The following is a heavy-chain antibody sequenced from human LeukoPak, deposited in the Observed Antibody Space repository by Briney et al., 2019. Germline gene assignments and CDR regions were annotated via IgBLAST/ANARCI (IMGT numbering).Heavy chain of an antibody. CDR1: GYTFTSYG. Sequence: GASVKVSCKASGYTFTSYGISWVRQAPGQGLEWMGWISAYNGNTNYAQKLQGRVTMTTDTSTSTAYMELRSLRSDDTAVYYCARDEGYSSSRSLWRSNWFDPWGQGTLVTVSS. D-gene: IGHD6-13*01. V-gene: IGHV1-18*01. J-gene: IGHJ5*02. CDR2: ISAYNGNT. CDR3: ARDEGYSSSRSLWRSNWFDP.